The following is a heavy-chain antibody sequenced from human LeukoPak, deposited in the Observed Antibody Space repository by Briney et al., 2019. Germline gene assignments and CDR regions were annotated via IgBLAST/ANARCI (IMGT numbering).Heavy chain of an antibody. CDR1: GFSVTNSH. V-gene: IGHV3-53*01. D-gene: IGHD5-24*01. CDR3: ARGDGYNFFDY. Sequence: GGSLRLSCAVSGFSVTNSHMSWVRQAPGKGLEWVSVFYVGGATYYADSVKGRFTISRDNSENTLYLQMKSLRAEDTAVYYCARGDGYNFFDYWGQGTLVTVSS. CDR2: FYVGGAT. J-gene: IGHJ4*02.